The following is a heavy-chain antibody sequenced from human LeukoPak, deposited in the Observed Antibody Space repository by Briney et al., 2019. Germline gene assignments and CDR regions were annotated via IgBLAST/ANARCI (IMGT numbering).Heavy chain of an antibody. CDR3: ARGAANSREYLYYMDV. CDR2: INHSRST. D-gene: IGHD4-23*01. V-gene: IGHV4-34*01. Sequence: SETLSLTCAVYGGSFNGFYWSWIRQPPGKGLEWIGEINHSRSTNLSPSLSSRVTLSVDTSKNQFSLHVTSVTAADTAVYFCARGAANSREYLYYMDVWGKGVTVTVSS. J-gene: IGHJ6*03. CDR1: GGSFNGFY.